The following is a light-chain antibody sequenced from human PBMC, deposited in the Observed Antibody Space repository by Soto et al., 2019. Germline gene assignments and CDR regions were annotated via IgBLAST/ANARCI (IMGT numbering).Light chain of an antibody. CDR1: QSVSNNY. CDR3: QQYGTSPLT. J-gene: IGKJ3*01. CDR2: GAS. Sequence: EIVLTQSPGTLSLSPGERATLSCRASQSVSNNYLAWYQQKPGQAPRLLIYGASSRATGIPDRFSGSGSGTDFTLTISRLDPEDFAVYYFQQYGTSPLTFGPGTKVYI. V-gene: IGKV3-20*01.